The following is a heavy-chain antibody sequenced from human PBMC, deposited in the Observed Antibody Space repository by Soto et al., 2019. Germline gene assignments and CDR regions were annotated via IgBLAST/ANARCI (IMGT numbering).Heavy chain of an antibody. CDR3: TTLSITIFGVVRMDV. J-gene: IGHJ6*02. CDR2: IKSKTDGGTT. V-gene: IGHV3-15*07. CDR1: GVTLTDVW. D-gene: IGHD3-3*01. Sequence: GGSLRLSCAVSGVTLTDVWMNWVRQAPGKGPEWVGRIKSKTDGGTTDYAAPVKGRFTISRDDSQNMLYLQMNSLKTEDTAVYYCTTLSITIFGVVRMDVWGQGTTVTVSS.